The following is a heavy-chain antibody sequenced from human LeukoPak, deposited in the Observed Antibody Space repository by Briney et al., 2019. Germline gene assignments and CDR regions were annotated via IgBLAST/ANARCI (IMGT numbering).Heavy chain of an antibody. CDR2: IWPSGST. CDR1: GGSISSGPYF. J-gene: IGHJ6*03. D-gene: IGHD2-2*01. CDR3: ARLPQLPLNYYYMDV. V-gene: IGHV4-30-2*06. Sequence: SQTLSLTCSVSGGSISSGPYFWSWIRQSPGQGLEWIGYIWPSGSTNYNPSLKSRVTISVDTSKNQFSLKLSSVTAADTAVYYCARLPQLPLNYYYMDVWGKGTTVTASS.